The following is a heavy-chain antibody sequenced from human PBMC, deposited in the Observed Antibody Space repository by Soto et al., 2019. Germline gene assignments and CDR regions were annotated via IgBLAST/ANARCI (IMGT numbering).Heavy chain of an antibody. CDR2: IYYSGST. Sequence: SETLSXTCTVSGGSISSYYWSWIRQPPGKGLEWIGYIYYSGSTNYNPSLKSRVTISVDTSKNQFSLKLSSVTAADTAVYYCARRWGDAFDIWGQGTMVTVSS. CDR3: ARRWGDAFDI. D-gene: IGHD1-26*01. J-gene: IGHJ3*02. V-gene: IGHV4-59*01. CDR1: GGSISSYY.